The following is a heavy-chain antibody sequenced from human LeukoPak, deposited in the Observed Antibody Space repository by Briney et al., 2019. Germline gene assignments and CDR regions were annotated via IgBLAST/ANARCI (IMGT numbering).Heavy chain of an antibody. J-gene: IGHJ4*02. CDR1: GGSIGAYY. D-gene: IGHD6-13*01. V-gene: IGHV4-59*01. CDR3: ARELAAAGFDC. Sequence: SETLSLTCTVSGGSIGAYYWSWIRQPPEKGPEWIGYVTYSGTTNYNPSLKSRVAISVDTSKNQFSLKLNSVTAADTAVYYCARELAAAGFDCWGQGNLVTVSS. CDR2: VTYSGTT.